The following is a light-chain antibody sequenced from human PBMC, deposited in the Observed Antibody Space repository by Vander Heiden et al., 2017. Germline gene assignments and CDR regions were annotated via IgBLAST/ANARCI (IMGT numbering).Light chain of an antibody. J-gene: IGKJ1*01. CDR2: DAS. CDR1: QSITTR. V-gene: IGKV1-5*01. CDR3: QQYSIDSPT. Sequence: DIQMTQSPSTLSASVGDRVTITCRASQSITTRLAWYQQKPGKAPKLLIYDASNLQSGVPSRFSGSGSGTDFSLTISSLQPDDFATYYFQQYSIDSPTFGQGTKVEI.